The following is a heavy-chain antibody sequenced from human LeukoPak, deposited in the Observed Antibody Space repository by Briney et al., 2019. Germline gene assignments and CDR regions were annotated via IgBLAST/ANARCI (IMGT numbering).Heavy chain of an antibody. D-gene: IGHD3-10*01. CDR2: IYSGGSI. V-gene: IGHV3-66*01. J-gene: IGHJ4*02. Sequence: GGSLRLSCAASGFTVSTNYMSWVRQAPGKGLEWVSVIYSGGSIYNTNSVKGRFTISRDNSKNTLCLQMNSLRAEDTAVYYCARGAITMVRGWEFDYWGQGTLVAVSS. CDR3: ARGAITMVRGWEFDY. CDR1: GFTVSTNY.